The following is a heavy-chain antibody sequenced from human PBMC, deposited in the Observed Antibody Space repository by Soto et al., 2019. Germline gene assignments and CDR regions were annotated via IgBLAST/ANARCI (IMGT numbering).Heavy chain of an antibody. CDR1: VGSISTGDYY. V-gene: IGHV4-30-4*01. Sequence: PSETLSLTCTVSVGSISTGDYYWSWIRQPPGKGLEWIGYIYYSGRTYYNPSLKSRVTISVDTSKNQFSLKLSSVTAADTAVYYCAVYTTRIFDYWGQGTLVTVSS. D-gene: IGHD1-1*01. CDR3: AVYTTRIFDY. CDR2: IYYSGRT. J-gene: IGHJ4*02.